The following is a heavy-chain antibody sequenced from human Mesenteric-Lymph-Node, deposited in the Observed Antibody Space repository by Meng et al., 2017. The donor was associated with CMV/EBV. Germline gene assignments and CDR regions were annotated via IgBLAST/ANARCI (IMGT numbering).Heavy chain of an antibody. CDR1: GFTFSSYA. J-gene: IGHJ4*02. V-gene: IGHV3-13*01. CDR3: TRGGDGYPAGY. Sequence: GESLKISCAASGFTFSSYAMHWVRQVTGKGLEWVSAIGTAGDTYYAGPVKGRFTISRENAKNSLYLQMNSLRDGDTAVYYCTRGGDGYPAGYWGQGTLVTVSS. D-gene: IGHD5-24*01. CDR2: IGTAGDT.